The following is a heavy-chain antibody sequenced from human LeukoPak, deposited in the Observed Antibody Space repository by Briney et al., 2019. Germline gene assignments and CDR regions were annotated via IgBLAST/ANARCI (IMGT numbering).Heavy chain of an antibody. D-gene: IGHD6-13*01. CDR1: GFDLNDYT. J-gene: IGHJ4*02. V-gene: IGHV3-43*01. CDR3: TRDSEPRREAAAGLDH. CDR2: LNWEGETT. Sequence: GGSLRLSCAASGFDLNDYTMHCVRQAPGKGLEWVALLNWEGETTYYADSVRGRFIISRDISRDSLYLQMDSLRSEDTAFYYCTRDSEPRREAAAGLDHWGQGTLVTVSS.